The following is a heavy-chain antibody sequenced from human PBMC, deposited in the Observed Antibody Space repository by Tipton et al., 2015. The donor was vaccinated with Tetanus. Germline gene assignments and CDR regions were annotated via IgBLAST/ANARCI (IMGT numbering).Heavy chain of an antibody. J-gene: IGHJ2*01. V-gene: IGHV5-51*01. CDR2: IYPGDSET. CDR3: ARWPSLYDSSGSSYLHWYFDL. D-gene: IGHD3-22*01. CDR1: GYSFTTYW. Sequence: QLVQSGAEVKKPGESLKISCKGSGYSFTTYWIGWVRQMPGKGLEWMGIIYPGDSETRYRPSFQGQVTFSADPSLTTAYLQWSSVKAADSAIYYCARWPSLYDSSGSSYLHWYFDLWGRGTLVAVSS.